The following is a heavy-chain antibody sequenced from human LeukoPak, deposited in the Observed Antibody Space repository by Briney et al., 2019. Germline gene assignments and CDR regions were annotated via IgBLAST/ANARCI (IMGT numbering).Heavy chain of an antibody. D-gene: IGHD4-17*01. V-gene: IGHV3-48*03. Sequence: GGSLRLTCAASGFTFSSYEMNWVGQAPGKGLEWVSYISSSGSTIYYADSVKGRFTISRDNAKNSLYLQMNSLRAEDTAVYYCARAYGDYVAYYFDYWGQGTLVTVSS. CDR3: ARAYGDYVAYYFDY. CDR1: GFTFSSYE. J-gene: IGHJ4*02. CDR2: ISSSGSTI.